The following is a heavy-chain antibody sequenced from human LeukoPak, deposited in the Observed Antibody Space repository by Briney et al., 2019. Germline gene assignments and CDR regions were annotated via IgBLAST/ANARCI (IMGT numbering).Heavy chain of an antibody. Sequence: GGSLRLSCAASGFTFSSYAMSWVRQAPGKGLEWVSTISGSGGSTYYADSVKGRFTISRDNSKNTLYLQMSSLRAEDTAVYYCAKGRGYYVSGSSEAAFDYWGQGPLVTVSS. CDR3: AKGRGYYVSGSSEAAFDY. CDR1: GFTFSSYA. D-gene: IGHD3-10*01. J-gene: IGHJ4*02. CDR2: ISGSGGST. V-gene: IGHV3-23*01.